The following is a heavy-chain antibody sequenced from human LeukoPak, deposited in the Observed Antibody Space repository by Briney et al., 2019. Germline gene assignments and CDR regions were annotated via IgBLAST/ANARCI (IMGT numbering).Heavy chain of an antibody. V-gene: IGHV4-34*08. CDR2: INHSGST. J-gene: IGHJ4*02. D-gene: IGHD6-19*01. CDR1: GFTFSSYA. CDR3: VVIPRSIAVAGTKQDY. Sequence: GSLRLSCAASGFTFSSYAMSWIRQPPGKGLEWIGEINHSGSTNYNPSLKSRVTISVDTSKNQFSLKLSSVTAADTAVYYCVVIPRSIAVAGTKQDYWGQGTLVTVSS.